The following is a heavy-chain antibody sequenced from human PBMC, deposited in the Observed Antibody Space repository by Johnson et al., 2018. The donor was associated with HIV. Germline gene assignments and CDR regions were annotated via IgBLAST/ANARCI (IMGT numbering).Heavy chain of an antibody. Sequence: VQLVESGGGLVQPGRSLRLSCAASAFPFDDHALHWVRQTPGKGLQWFSIILKGRFTISRDNAKNSLYLQMNSLRAEDTAVYYCARDRSGDDAFDIWGQGTMVTVSS. V-gene: IGHV3-9*01. CDR2: I. J-gene: IGHJ3*02. CDR1: AFPFDDHA. CDR3: ARDRSGDDAFDI. D-gene: IGHD3-3*01.